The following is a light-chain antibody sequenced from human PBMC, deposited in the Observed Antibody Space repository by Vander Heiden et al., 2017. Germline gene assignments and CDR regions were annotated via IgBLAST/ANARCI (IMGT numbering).Light chain of an antibody. CDR3: ASQDDSLNGPV. J-gene: IGLJ2*01. V-gene: IGLV1-44*01. CDR2: SNN. Sequence: QSVLTHPPSAAGSPWQRVTISCSGSIPAIGSNTETGSQQLTGPATKLLIYSNNHRPSGVPDRFSGSNSGTSASLAISGPQSEDEAEYYCASQDDSLNGPVFGGGTKLTVL. CDR1: IPAIGSNT.